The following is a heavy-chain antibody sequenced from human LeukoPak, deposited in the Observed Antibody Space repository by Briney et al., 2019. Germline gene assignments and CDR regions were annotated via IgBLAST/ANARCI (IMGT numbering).Heavy chain of an antibody. D-gene: IGHD3-22*01. Sequence: GRSLRLSCAASGFTFNDHAMYWVRQAPGKGLEWVSGINWNSDNIGYADSVKGRFTVSRDDAKNSLFLQMNSLRTEDTALYYCARASYYYDTTGLGAVDIWGQGTMVTVSS. CDR3: ARASYYYDTTGLGAVDI. CDR2: INWNSDNI. CDR1: GFTFNDHA. V-gene: IGHV3-9*01. J-gene: IGHJ3*02.